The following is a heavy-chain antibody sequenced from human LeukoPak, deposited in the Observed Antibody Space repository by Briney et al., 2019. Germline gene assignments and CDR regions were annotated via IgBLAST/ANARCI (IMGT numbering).Heavy chain of an antibody. CDR3: ARTRGYSYGPSDY. CDR2: TYSIGST. Sequence: SGTLSLSCSVSGGSISSYYWSWIRQPPGKGLEWIGNTYSIGSTNYNPSLKSRVTISVDTSKNQFSLKLSSVTAADTAVYYCARTRGYSYGPSDYWGQGTLVTVSS. CDR1: GGSISSYY. J-gene: IGHJ4*02. D-gene: IGHD5-18*01. V-gene: IGHV4-59*01.